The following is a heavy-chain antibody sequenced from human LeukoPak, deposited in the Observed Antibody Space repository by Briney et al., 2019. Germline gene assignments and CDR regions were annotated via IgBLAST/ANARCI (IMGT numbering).Heavy chain of an antibody. CDR3: AKGIYSSGWSYFDY. CDR2: LSGSGITT. J-gene: IGHJ4*01. D-gene: IGHD6-19*01. CDR1: GFTFSDYY. Sequence: GGSLRLSCAASGFTFSDYYMTWIRQAPGKGLEWVSTLSGSGITTYYADSVKGRFTISRDNSKNTLYLQMNSLRAEDTAVYYCAKGIYSSGWSYFDYWGHGTLVTVSS. V-gene: IGHV3-23*01.